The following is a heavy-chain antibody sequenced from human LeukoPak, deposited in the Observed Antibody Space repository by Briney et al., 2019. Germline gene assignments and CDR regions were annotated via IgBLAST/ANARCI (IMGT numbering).Heavy chain of an antibody. CDR1: GYSISSGDY. V-gene: IGHV4-38-2*01. CDR3: AKNSSAAWFDP. Sequence: SETLSLTCVVSGYSISSGDYWGWLRQPPGTGLEWIGSIYYSGSTDYNPSLKSRVTISVDTSKNQFSLKLISVTAADTAVYYCAKNSSAAWFDPWGQGTLVTVSS. J-gene: IGHJ5*02. D-gene: IGHD6-25*01. CDR2: IYYSGST.